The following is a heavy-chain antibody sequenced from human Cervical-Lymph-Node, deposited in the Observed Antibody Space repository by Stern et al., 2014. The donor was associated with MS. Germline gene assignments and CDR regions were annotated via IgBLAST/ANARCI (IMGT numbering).Heavy chain of an antibody. CDR2: VIPVFGTA. Sequence: MQLVESGAEVKKPGSSVKVSCKASGGTFSDYAISWVRQAPRQGLEWMGGVIPVFGTANYAQKFQGRVTITADESTSTAYMELSSLRSEDTAVYYCARDSDLENIGYGMDVWGQGTAVTVS. CDR1: GGTFSDYA. J-gene: IGHJ6*02. CDR3: ARDSDLENIGYGMDV. V-gene: IGHV1-69*01. D-gene: IGHD2/OR15-2a*01.